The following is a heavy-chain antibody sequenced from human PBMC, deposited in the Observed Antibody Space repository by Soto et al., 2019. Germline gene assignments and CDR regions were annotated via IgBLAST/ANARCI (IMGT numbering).Heavy chain of an antibody. V-gene: IGHV2-70*01. Sequence: SGATLVNPTQPLTLTCTFSGFSLSTNGKSVSWIRQPPGKALEWLALIERADDKYYSPSLKTRLTISKDNSKNQVLLTTTTMDTVGTAIYYCARNDILPVYYLFDCWGQGTLVTVSS. CDR2: IERADDK. CDR3: ARNDILPVYYLFDC. J-gene: IGHJ4*02. CDR1: GFSLSTNGKS. D-gene: IGHD3-9*01.